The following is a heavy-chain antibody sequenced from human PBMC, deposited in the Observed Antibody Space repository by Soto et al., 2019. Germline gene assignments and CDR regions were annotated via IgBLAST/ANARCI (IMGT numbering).Heavy chain of an antibody. V-gene: IGHV1-2*04. CDR2: INPNSGGT. CDR3: ARDSGGGYDSSGYYPVYYYGMDV. Sequence: GASVKVSCKASGYTFTGYYMHWVRQAPGQGLEWMGWINPNSGGTNYAQKFQGWVTMTRDTSISTAYMELSRLRSDDTAVYYCARDSGGGYDSSGYYPVYYYGMDVWGQGTTVTVSS. D-gene: IGHD3-22*01. J-gene: IGHJ6*02. CDR1: GYTFTGYY.